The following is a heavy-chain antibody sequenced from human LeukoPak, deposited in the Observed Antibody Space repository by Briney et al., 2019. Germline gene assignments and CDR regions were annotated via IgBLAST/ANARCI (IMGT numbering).Heavy chain of an antibody. V-gene: IGHV3-23*01. CDR3: ARASSGWSLGDY. J-gene: IGHJ4*02. Sequence: GGSLRLSCAASRFTFSNYWMSWVRQAPGKGLEWVSAISGSGGSTYYADSVKGRFTISRDNSKNTLYLQINSLRAEDTAVYYCARASSGWSLGDYWGQGTLVTVSS. CDR2: ISGSGGST. D-gene: IGHD6-19*01. CDR1: RFTFSNYW.